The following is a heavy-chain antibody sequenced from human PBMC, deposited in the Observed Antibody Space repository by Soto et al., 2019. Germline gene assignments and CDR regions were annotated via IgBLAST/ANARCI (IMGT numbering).Heavy chain of an antibody. D-gene: IGHD1-26*01. CDR1: GFSFSSYS. V-gene: IGHV3-33*01. Sequence: LRLSCAASGFSFSSYSMHWVRQAPGKGLEWVAVIWYDGSNKYYADSVRGRFTISRDTSQNTLYLQMSSLRAEDTAVYYCARDSGIGGSFDYWGQGTLVTVSS. CDR3: ARDSGIGGSFDY. CDR2: IWYDGSNK. J-gene: IGHJ4*02.